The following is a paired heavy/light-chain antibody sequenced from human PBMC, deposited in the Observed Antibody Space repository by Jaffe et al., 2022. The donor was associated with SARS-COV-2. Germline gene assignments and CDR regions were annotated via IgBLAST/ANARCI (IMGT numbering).Light chain of an antibody. Sequence: SSELTQDPAVSVALGQTVRITCQGDSLRSYYASWYQQKPGQAPVLVIYGENNRPSGIPDRFSGSSSGNTASLTITGAQAEDEADYYCNSRDSSGNHHYVFGTGTKVTVL. V-gene: IGLV3-19*01. J-gene: IGLJ1*01. CDR3: NSRDSSGNHHYV. CDR1: SLRSYY. CDR2: GEN.
Heavy chain of an antibody. CDR2: ITWNSGSI. CDR1: GFTFDDYA. J-gene: IGHJ4*02. D-gene: IGHD3-10*01. V-gene: IGHV3-9*01. CDR3: AKDISTATTGTGNLDY. Sequence: EVQLVESGGGLVQPDRSLRLSCAASGFTFDDYAMHWVRQAPGKGLEWVSGITWNSGSIGYADSVKGRFTISRDNAKNSLYLQMNSLRAEDTALYYCAKDISTATTGTGNLDYWGQGTLVTVSS.